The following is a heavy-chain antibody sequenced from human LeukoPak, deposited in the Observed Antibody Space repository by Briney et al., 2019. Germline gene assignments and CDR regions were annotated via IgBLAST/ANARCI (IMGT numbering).Heavy chain of an antibody. V-gene: IGHV3-23*01. D-gene: IGHD3-9*01. CDR2: ISGSGGST. Sequence: AGGSLRLSCAASGFTFSSYAMSWVRQAPGKGLEWVSAISGSGGSTYYADSVKGRFTISRDNSKNTLYLQMNSLRAEDTAVYYFSKSADTYYDILTGYYTLYYFDYWGQGTLVTVSS. CDR3: SKSADTYYDILTGYYTLYYFDY. CDR1: GFTFSSYA. J-gene: IGHJ4*02.